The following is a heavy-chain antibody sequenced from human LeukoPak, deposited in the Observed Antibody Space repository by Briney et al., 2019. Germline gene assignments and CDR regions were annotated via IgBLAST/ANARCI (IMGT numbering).Heavy chain of an antibody. CDR3: ARDPRIKAAGDDNWFDP. Sequence: GASVKVSCKASGYTFTNYYMHWVRQAPGQGLEWMGWINPDSGGTDYAHQGRVTMTRDTSITTAYMELSRLTSDDTAVYFCARDPRIKAAGDDNWFDPWGQGTLVSVPS. V-gene: IGHV1-2*02. D-gene: IGHD6-13*01. CDR2: INPDSGGT. J-gene: IGHJ5*02. CDR1: GYTFTNYY.